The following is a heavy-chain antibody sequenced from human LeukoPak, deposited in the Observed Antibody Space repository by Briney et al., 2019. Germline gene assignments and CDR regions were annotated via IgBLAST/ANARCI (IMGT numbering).Heavy chain of an antibody. J-gene: IGHJ2*01. CDR3: ARQGGGFWYFDL. Sequence: SETLSLTCTVSGGSISSYYWSWIRQPPGRGLEWIGYIYYSGSTNYNPSLKSRVTISVDTSKNQFSLKLSSVTAADTAVYYCARQGGGFWYFDLWGRGTLVTVSS. V-gene: IGHV4-59*08. CDR2: IYYSGST. CDR1: GGSISSYY. D-gene: IGHD6-25*01.